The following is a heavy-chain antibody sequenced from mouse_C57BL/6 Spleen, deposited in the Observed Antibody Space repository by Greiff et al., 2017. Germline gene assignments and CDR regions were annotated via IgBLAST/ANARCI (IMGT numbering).Heavy chain of an antibody. J-gene: IGHJ2*01. Sequence: EVKLVESGGGLVKPGGSLKLSCAASGFTFSSYAMSWVRQTPEKRLEWVATISDGGSYTYYPDNVKGRFTISRDNAKNNLYLQMSHLKSEDTAMYYCAREGYYYYFDYWGQGTTLTVSS. CDR3: AREGYYYYFDY. CDR2: ISDGGSYT. V-gene: IGHV5-4*01. D-gene: IGHD1-1*01. CDR1: GFTFSSYA.